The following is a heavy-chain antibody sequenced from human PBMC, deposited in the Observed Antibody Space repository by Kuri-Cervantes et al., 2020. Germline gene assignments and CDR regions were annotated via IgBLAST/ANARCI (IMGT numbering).Heavy chain of an antibody. J-gene: IGHJ6*03. V-gene: IGHV1-8*02. CDR2: MNPNSGNT. D-gene: IGHD3-10*01. CDR3: AKGGVMVRGVMNYYYMDV. CDR1: GYTFTSYD. Sequence: ASVKVSCKASGYTFTSYDINWVRQATGQGLEWMGWMNPNSGNTGYAQKFQGRVTMTRNTSISTAYMELSSLRSEDTAVYYCAKGGVMVRGVMNYYYMDVWGKGTTVTVSS.